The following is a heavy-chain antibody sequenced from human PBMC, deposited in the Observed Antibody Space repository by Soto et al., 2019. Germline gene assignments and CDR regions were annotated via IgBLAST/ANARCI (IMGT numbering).Heavy chain of an antibody. Sequence: QLQLQESGPGLVKPSETLSLTCPVSGGSISGYYWSWIRQPPGKGLEWIAFIHYTGSSNSNPSLERRVTMTIATSKNQLSLKLSSVTAADTAVYYCARHSNEYRKSLDNWGQGTLVTVS. V-gene: IGHV4-59*08. CDR1: GGSISGYY. D-gene: IGHD4-4*01. CDR2: IHYTGSS. J-gene: IGHJ4*02. CDR3: ARHSNEYRKSLDN.